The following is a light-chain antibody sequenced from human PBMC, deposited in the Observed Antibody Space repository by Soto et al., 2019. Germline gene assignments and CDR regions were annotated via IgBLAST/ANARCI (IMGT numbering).Light chain of an antibody. V-gene: IGLV2-14*01. J-gene: IGLJ1*01. CDR3: SSYTTSRTYV. Sequence: QSVLTQPASVSGSPGQSTTISCTGTSTDVGIYNYVSWYQQHPGKAPKVMIYEVSNRPSGVSYRFSGSKSGDTASLTISGLQAEDEADYYCSSYTTSRTYVFGTGTKVTVL. CDR1: STDVGIYNY. CDR2: EVS.